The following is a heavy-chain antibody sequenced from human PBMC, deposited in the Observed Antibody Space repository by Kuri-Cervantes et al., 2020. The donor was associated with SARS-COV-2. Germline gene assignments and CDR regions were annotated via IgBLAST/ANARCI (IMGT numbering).Heavy chain of an antibody. CDR2: IISSSSYI. J-gene: IGHJ4*02. D-gene: IGHD1-26*01. V-gene: IGHV3-21*01. Sequence: GESLKISCAASGFIFSNYAMNWVRQAPGKGLEWVSSIISSSSYIYYADSVKGRFTISRDNAKNSLYLQMNSLRAEDTAVYYCARAGRWELLLGRLAYFDYWGQGTLVTVSS. CDR1: GFIFSNYA. CDR3: ARAGRWELLLGRLAYFDY.